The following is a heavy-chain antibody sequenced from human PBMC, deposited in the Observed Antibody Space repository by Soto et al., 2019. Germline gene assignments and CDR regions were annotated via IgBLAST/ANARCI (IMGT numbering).Heavy chain of an antibody. V-gene: IGHV1-3*01. D-gene: IGHD6-19*01. CDR3: ARGALIAQWLIRYFDY. J-gene: IGHJ4*02. Sequence: QVQLVQSGADVKKPGASVRVSCKTSGYSFTSHAMHWVRQAPGQRLEWLGWMNVGNGDTKYSEKLQDRVTITRDTSASTAYMELTNLTSEDTGVYYCARGALIAQWLIRYFDYWGQGSLVTVSS. CDR1: GYSFTSHA. CDR2: MNVGNGDT.